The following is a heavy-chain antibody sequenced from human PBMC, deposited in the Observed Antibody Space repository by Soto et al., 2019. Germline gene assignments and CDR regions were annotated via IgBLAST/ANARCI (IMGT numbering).Heavy chain of an antibody. D-gene: IGHD3-3*01. CDR3: ARANHYDFWSGYPYNWFDP. V-gene: IGHV4-34*01. J-gene: IGHJ5*02. CDR1: GGSFSGYY. CDR2: INHSGST. Sequence: SETLSLTCAVYGGSFSGYYWSWIRQPPGKWLEWIGEINHSGSTNYNPSLKSRVTISVDTSKNQFSLKLSSVTAADTAVYYCARANHYDFWSGYPYNWFDPWGQGXLVTVSS.